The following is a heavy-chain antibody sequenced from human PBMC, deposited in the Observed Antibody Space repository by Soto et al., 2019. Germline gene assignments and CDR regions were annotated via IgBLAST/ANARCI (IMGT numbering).Heavy chain of an antibody. CDR1: GGSFSGYY. D-gene: IGHD3-10*01. Sequence: SETLSLTCAVYGGSFSGYYWSWIRQPPGKGLEWIGEINHSGSTNYNPSLKSRVTISVDTSKNQFSLKLSSVTAADTAVYYCARGQDGSGSYYKTNYYYYLDVWGKGTTVTVSS. CDR2: INHSGST. V-gene: IGHV4-34*01. CDR3: ARGQDGSGSYYKTNYYYYLDV. J-gene: IGHJ6*03.